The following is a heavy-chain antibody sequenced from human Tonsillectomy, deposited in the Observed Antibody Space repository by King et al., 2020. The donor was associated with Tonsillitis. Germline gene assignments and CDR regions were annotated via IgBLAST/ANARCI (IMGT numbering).Heavy chain of an antibody. CDR1: GGTFNSYA. CDR3: ARDRMRGYYDSSGYYYDAFDI. CDR2: MIAIFGTA. V-gene: IGHV1-69*19. Sequence: VQLVQSGAEVKKPGSSVKVSCKASGGTFNSYAISLVRQAPGQGLEWMGGMIAIFGTANYAQKFQGRVTITADESMSTAYMELSSLGFDDTAVYYCARDRMRGYYDSSGYYYDAFDIWGQGTMVTVSS. D-gene: IGHD3-22*01. J-gene: IGHJ3*02.